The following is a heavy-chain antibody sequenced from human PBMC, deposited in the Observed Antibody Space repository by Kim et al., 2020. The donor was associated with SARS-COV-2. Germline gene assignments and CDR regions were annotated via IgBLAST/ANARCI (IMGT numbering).Heavy chain of an antibody. V-gene: IGHV4-4*07. J-gene: IGHJ4*02. CDR3: AREAGGDAYRGLDF. Sequence: NPPLRGRVSMSIDTSKNHFSLNVSSVTAADTAIYYCAREAGGDAYRGLDFWGQGTLVTVSS. D-gene: IGHD2-21*01.